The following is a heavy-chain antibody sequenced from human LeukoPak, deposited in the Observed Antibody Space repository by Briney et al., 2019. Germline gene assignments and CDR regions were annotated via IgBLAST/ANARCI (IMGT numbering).Heavy chain of an antibody. CDR1: GGSISSYY. D-gene: IGHD3-3*01. Sequence: PSETLSLTCTVSGGSISSYYWGWLRQPPGKGLEWIGSIYYSGSTYYNPSLKSRVTISVDTSKNQFSPKLSSVTAADTAVYYCARDRHYDFWSGLNYYYYYMDVWGKGTTVTVSS. CDR3: ARDRHYDFWSGLNYYYYYMDV. V-gene: IGHV4-39*07. J-gene: IGHJ6*03. CDR2: IYYSGST.